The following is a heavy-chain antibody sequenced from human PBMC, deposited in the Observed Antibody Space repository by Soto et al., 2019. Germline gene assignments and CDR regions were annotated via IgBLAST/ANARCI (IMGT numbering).Heavy chain of an antibody. CDR1: GGSFSGYY. CDR3: ATAMVRGVMNY. CDR2: INHSGST. V-gene: IGHV4-34*01. D-gene: IGHD3-10*01. J-gene: IGHJ4*02. Sequence: PWETLSLTCAVYGGSFSGYYWSWIRQPPGKGLEWIGEINHSGSTNYNPSLKSRVTISVDTSKNQFSLKLSSVTAADTAVYYCATAMVRGVMNYWGQGTLVTV.